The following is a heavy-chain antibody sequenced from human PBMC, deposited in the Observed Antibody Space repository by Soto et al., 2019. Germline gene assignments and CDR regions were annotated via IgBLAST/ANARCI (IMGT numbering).Heavy chain of an antibody. CDR1: DGSISSSNYY. CDR2: IYYSGST. Sequence: SETLSLTCSVSDGSISSSNYYWVWIRQPPDKGLEWIGSIYYSGSTDYNPSLQSRLTISVDTSRSHFSLKLSSVTAADTAVYYCARQVNYDFWSGSGYFDYWGQGTLVTVSS. D-gene: IGHD3-3*01. J-gene: IGHJ4*02. V-gene: IGHV4-39*01. CDR3: ARQVNYDFWSGSGYFDY.